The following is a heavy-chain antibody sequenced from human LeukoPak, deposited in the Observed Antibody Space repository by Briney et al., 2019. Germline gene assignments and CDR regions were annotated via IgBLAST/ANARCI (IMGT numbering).Heavy chain of an antibody. CDR1: GFTFSTYN. CDR2: ISWNSGSI. J-gene: IGHJ6*03. V-gene: IGHV3-9*01. D-gene: IGHD3/OR15-3a*01. CDR3: AKDIGLRYYYYMDV. Sequence: QPGGSLRLSCAASGFTFSTYNMHWVRQAPGKGLEWVSGISWNSGSIGYADSVKGRFTISRDNAKNSLYLQMSSLRAEDTALYYCAKDIGLRYYYYMDVWGKGTTVTISS.